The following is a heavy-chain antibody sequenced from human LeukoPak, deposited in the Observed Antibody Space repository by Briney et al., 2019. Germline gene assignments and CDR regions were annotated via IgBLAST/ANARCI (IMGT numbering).Heavy chain of an antibody. Sequence: RASVTVSCKASGGTFSSYAISWVRQPPGQGLEWMGGIIPIFGTANYAQKFQGRVTITTDESTSTAYMELSSLRSEDTAVYYCAGGAYNGSLDYWGQGTLVTVSS. J-gene: IGHJ4*02. CDR3: AGGAYNGSLDY. CDR2: IIPIFGTA. D-gene: IGHD1-26*01. V-gene: IGHV1-69*05. CDR1: GGTFSSYA.